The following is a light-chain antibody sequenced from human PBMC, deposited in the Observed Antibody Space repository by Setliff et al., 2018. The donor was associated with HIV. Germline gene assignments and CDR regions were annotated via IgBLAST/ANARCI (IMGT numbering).Light chain of an antibody. CDR3: SSYAITNTLP. Sequence: QSVLTQPASVSGSPGQSITISCTGISSDVVTYKLVSWYQQYPGKAPKLMIYEGSKRPSGVSNRFSGSQSGNTAFLTISGLQAEDEADYYCSSYAITNTLPFGTGTKVTVL. CDR1: SSDVVTYKL. J-gene: IGLJ1*01. V-gene: IGLV2-14*02. CDR2: EGS.